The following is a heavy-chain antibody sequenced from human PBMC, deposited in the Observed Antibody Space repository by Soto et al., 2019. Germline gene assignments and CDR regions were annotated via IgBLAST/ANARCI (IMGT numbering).Heavy chain of an antibody. CDR1: GFTFTSSA. J-gene: IGHJ3*02. Sequence: ASVKVSCKASGFTFTSSAMQWVRQARGQRLEWIGWIVVGSGNTNYAQKFQERVTITRDMSTSTAYMELSSLRSEDTAVYYCAATSPVDGYCSGGSCYSDDAFDIWGQGTMVTVSS. D-gene: IGHD2-15*01. CDR3: AATSPVDGYCSGGSCYSDDAFDI. V-gene: IGHV1-58*02. CDR2: IVVGSGNT.